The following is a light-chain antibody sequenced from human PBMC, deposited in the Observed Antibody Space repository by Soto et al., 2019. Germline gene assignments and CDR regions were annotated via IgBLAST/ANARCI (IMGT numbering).Light chain of an antibody. CDR1: QSVSSY. J-gene: IGKJ1*01. CDR2: GAS. V-gene: IGKV3-20*01. Sequence: EIVLTQSPATLSLSPGERATLSCRASQSVSSYLAWYQQKPGQAPRLLIYGASSRATGIPDRCSGSGSGTDFTLTISRLEPEDFAVYYCQQYGSSPWTFGQGTKVDIK. CDR3: QQYGSSPWT.